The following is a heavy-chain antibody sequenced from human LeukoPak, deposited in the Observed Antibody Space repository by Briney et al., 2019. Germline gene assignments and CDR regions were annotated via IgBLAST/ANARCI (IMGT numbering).Heavy chain of an antibody. D-gene: IGHD4-17*01. CDR1: GFTFDDYA. CDR3: AKDYGDY. V-gene: IGHV3-9*01. Sequence: GGSLRLSCAASGFTFDDYAMHWVRQAPGKGLEWVSGISWNSGSIGYADSVKGRFTISRDNAKNSLYLQMNSLRAEDTASYYCAKDYGDYWGQGTLVTVSS. CDR2: ISWNSGSI. J-gene: IGHJ4*02.